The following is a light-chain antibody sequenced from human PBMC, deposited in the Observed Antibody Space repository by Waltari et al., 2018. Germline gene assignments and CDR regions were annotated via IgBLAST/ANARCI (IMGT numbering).Light chain of an antibody. CDR3: QQYDSVFALT. V-gene: IGKV1-5*03. J-gene: IGKJ4*01. CDR2: KAS. CDR1: QSISVW. Sequence: DIQMTQFPSTLSASVGDRITNTCRASQSISVWLAWYQQKPGKAPKLLIYKASTLESGVPSRFSGSGSGTEFTLTISSLQSEDFATYFCQQYDSVFALTFGGGTKVEIK.